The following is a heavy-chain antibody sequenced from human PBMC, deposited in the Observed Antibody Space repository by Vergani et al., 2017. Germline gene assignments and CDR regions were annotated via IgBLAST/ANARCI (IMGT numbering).Heavy chain of an antibody. CDR3: ARGYCSSTSCGKAG. Sequence: EVQLVESGGGLVQPGGSLRLSCAASGFTFSSYSMNWFRQAPGKGLEWVSYISSSSSTIYYADSVKGRFTISRDNAKNSLYLQMNSLRAEDTAVYYCARGYCSSTSCGKAGWDQGTLVTVSA. V-gene: IGHV3-48*01. CDR1: GFTFSSYS. CDR2: ISSSSSTI. J-gene: IGHJ4*02. D-gene: IGHD2-2*01.